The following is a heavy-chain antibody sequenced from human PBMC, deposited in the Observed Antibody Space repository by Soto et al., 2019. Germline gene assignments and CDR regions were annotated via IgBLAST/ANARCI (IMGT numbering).Heavy chain of an antibody. CDR3: KRDMDYYYYMDV. CDR2: IIPILGIA. CDR1: GGTFSSYT. V-gene: IGHV1-69*04. D-gene: IGHD3-10*01. J-gene: IGHJ6*03. Sequence: ASVKVSCKASGGTFSSYTISWVRQAPGQGLEWMGRIIPILGIANYAQKFQGRVTITADKSTSTAYMELSSLRSEDTAVYYCKRDMDYYYYMDVWGKGTTVTVSS.